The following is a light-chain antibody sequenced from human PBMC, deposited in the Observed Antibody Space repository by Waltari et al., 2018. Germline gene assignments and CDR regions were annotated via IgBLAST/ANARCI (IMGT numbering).Light chain of an antibody. CDR3: QQYFGTPWT. CDR1: QNILYHSNNKNY. Sequence: DIVLTQSPDSLPVSLGERATINCKSSQNILYHSNNKNYLAWYQQKPGQPPKLLIYLASTRESGVPDRFSGSGSGTDFTLTISSLQAEDVAVYYCQQYFGTPWTFGQGTKVEIK. J-gene: IGKJ1*01. V-gene: IGKV4-1*01. CDR2: LAS.